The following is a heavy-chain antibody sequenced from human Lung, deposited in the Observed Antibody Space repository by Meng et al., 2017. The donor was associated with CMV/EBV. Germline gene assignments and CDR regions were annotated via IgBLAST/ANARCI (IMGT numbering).Heavy chain of an antibody. V-gene: IGHV3-13*01. CDR2: IGTVGDT. CDR3: ASARSPTHFDY. CDR1: GFTFSTYD. Sequence: GESMKISCTASGFTFSTYDFHWVRQPTGKSLEWVSSIGTVGDTYSIGSVKGRFIISREDAKNSVYLQMNGLRDWDTGLYYCASARSPTHFDYWGQGALVTVSS. J-gene: IGHJ4*02.